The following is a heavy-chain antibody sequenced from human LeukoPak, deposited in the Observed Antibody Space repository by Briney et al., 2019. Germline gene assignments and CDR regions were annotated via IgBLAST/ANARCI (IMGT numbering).Heavy chain of an antibody. J-gene: IGHJ4*02. V-gene: IGHV4-61*02. CDR2: IYNSGST. D-gene: IGHD3-3*01. CDR3: ARDPVDYDFWSGHFDY. Sequence: SETLSLTCTVSGGSISSGSYYWSWIRQPVGKGLEWIGRIYNSGSTNYNPSLKSRVTISVDTSKNQFSLKLSSVTAADTAVYYCARDPVDYDFWSGHFDYWGQGTLVTVSS. CDR1: GGSISSGSYY.